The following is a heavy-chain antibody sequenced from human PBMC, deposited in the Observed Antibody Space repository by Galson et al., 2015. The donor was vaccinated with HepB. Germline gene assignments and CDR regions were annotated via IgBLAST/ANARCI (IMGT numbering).Heavy chain of an antibody. V-gene: IGHV1-46*01. Sequence: SVKVSCKASGYTFTSYFMHWVRQAPGQGLEWMGIINPTGGSTNYAQNFQGRVTVTRDTSTSTVYMELSSLRSEDTAVYYCARRGSGIYSNVPFDSWGQGTLVTVSS. CDR3: ARRGSGIYSNVPFDS. CDR1: GYTFTSYF. J-gene: IGHJ4*02. D-gene: IGHD3-10*01. CDR2: INPTGGST.